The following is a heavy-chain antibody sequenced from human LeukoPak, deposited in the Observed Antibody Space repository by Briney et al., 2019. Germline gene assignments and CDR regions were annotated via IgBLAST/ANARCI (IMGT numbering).Heavy chain of an antibody. CDR2: FDPEDGET. CDR3: ATGGVNPYYDYVWGSYRYRASPERAVQH. V-gene: IGHV1-24*01. J-gene: IGHJ1*01. CDR1: GYTLTELS. D-gene: IGHD3-16*02. Sequence: ASVKVCCKVSGYTLTELSMHGVRQAPGKGLEWMGGFDPEDGETIYAQKFQGRVTMTEDTSTDTAYMELSSLRSEDTAVYYCATGGVNPYYDYVWGSYRYRASPERAVQHWGQGTLVTVSS.